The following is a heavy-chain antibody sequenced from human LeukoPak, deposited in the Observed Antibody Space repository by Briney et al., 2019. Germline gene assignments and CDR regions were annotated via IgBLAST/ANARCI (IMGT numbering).Heavy chain of an antibody. V-gene: IGHV3-30*18. Sequence: GGSLRLSCAASGFGFSNYGIHWVRQAPGKGLEWVAVISYDGDDKYYSDSVKGRFTISRDNSKNTLYLQMSSLRAEDTAIYYCAKGIAVTTPRYYYGLDVWGQGTTVTVSS. CDR3: AKGIAVTTPRYYYGLDV. J-gene: IGHJ6*02. CDR2: ISYDGDDK. CDR1: GFGFSNYG. D-gene: IGHD4-11*01.